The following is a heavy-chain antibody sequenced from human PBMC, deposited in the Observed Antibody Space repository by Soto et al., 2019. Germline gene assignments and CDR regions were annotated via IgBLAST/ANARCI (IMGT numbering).Heavy chain of an antibody. CDR2: ISGSGDST. J-gene: IGHJ6*02. CDR1: GFTFSSYA. D-gene: IGHD6-13*01. V-gene: IGHV3-23*01. CDR3: AKDRDGAAAGPTKFYGMDV. Sequence: EVQLLESGGGLVQPGGSLRLSCAASGFTFSSYAMSWVRQAPGKGLEWVSVISGSGDSTYYADSVRGRFTISRDNSKNMLYLQMNSLRAEDTAVYYCAKDRDGAAAGPTKFYGMDVWGQGTMVTVSS.